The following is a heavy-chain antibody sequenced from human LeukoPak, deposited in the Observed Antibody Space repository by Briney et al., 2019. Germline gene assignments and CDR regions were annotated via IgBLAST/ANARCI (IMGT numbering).Heavy chain of an antibody. D-gene: IGHD3-10*01. V-gene: IGHV4-30-4*01. CDR3: ARGYGSGSYYNGFDY. CDR2: IYYSGSI. CDR1: GGSISSGDYY. J-gene: IGHJ4*02. Sequence: KTSETLSLTCTVSGGSISSGDYYWSWIRQPPGKGLEWIGYIYYSGSIYYNPSLKSRVTISVDTSKNQFSLKLSSVTAADTAVYYCARGYGSGSYYNGFDYWGQGTLVTVSS.